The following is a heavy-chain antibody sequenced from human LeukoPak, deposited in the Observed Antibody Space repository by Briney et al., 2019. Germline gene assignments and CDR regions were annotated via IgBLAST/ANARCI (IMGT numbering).Heavy chain of an antibody. CDR1: GFTFSDYY. V-gene: IGHV3-69-1*02. CDR3: ARDGSHDYGCHPEGDY. D-gene: IGHD3-16*01. J-gene: IGHJ4*02. CDR2: ISSSSTI. Sequence: PGGSLRLSCAASGFTFSDYYMNWVPQAPGKGLEWVSSISSSSTIYYADSVKGRFTFSRDNAKNSLYLQMNSLRAEDTAVYYCARDGSHDYGCHPEGDYWGQGTLVTVFS.